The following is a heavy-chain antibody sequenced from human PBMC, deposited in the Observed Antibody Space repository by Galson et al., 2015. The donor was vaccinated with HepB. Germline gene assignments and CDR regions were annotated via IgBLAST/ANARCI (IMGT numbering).Heavy chain of an antibody. D-gene: IGHD3-16*01. CDR1: GVSISSSLYY. Sequence: ATLSLTCAVSGVSISSSLYYWGWIRQSPKQGLEWIGSIYYGGRTHFSPSLQSRVAMSVDRSKNQLSLTLSSVTAADTAVYYCAIPLVLNWRFNPGFGPFHSWGHVTMVTVSA. CDR2: IYYGGRT. V-gene: IGHV4-39*01. CDR3: AIPLVLNWRFNPGFGPFHS. J-gene: IGHJ3*02.